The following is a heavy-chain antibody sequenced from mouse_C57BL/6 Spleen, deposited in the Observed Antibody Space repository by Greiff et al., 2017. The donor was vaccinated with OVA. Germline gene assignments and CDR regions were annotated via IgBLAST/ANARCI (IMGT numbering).Heavy chain of an antibody. J-gene: IGHJ4*01. Sequence: QVQLKQPGAELVKPGASVKLSCKASGYTFTSYWMQWVKQRPGQGLEWIGEIDPSDSYTNYNQKFKGKATLTVDTSSSTAYMQLSSLTSEDSAVYYCARDYYGSSYAMDYWGQGTSVTVSS. D-gene: IGHD1-1*01. CDR2: IDPSDSYT. V-gene: IGHV1-50*01. CDR3: ARDYYGSSYAMDY. CDR1: GYTFTSYW.